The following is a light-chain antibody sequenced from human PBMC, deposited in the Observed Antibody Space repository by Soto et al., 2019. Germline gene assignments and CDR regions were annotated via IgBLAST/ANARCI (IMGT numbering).Light chain of an antibody. CDR3: CSYARSSTLV. CDR1: NSDVGNYNL. V-gene: IGLV2-23*01. J-gene: IGLJ1*01. Sequence: QSVLTQPASVSGSPGQSITISCTGTNSDVGNYNLVSWYQQHPGKAPKLMIYEGSKRLSGVSNRFSGSKSGNTASLTISGLQAEDEADYYCCSYARSSTLVFGTGTKVTVL. CDR2: EGS.